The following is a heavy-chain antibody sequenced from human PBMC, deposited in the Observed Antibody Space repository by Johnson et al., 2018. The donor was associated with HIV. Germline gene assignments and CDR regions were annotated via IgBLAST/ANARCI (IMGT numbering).Heavy chain of an antibody. V-gene: IGHV3-9*01. CDR2: LSWHSVII. CDR3: AKDRSSSWYGGAFDI. D-gene: IGHD6-13*01. CDR1: GFPFDDYA. Sequence: EVQLVESGGGLVQPVRSLRLSCAASGFPFDDYAMHWVRQAPGTGLQWVSGLSWHSVIIGSADSVKGRFTISRDNAKNSLYLQMNSLRAEDTALYYCAKDRSSSWYGGAFDIWGQGTMVTVSS. J-gene: IGHJ3*02.